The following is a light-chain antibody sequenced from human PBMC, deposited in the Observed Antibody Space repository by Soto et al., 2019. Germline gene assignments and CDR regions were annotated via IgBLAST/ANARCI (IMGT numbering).Light chain of an antibody. CDR1: QSVSSY. J-gene: IGKJ4*01. CDR3: QHRSTWPLT. Sequence: EIVLTQSPATLSLSPGERATLSCRASQSVSSYLAWYQQKPGQAPRLLIYDASNRATGIPARFSVSGSGTDFTLTISSLEPEDFAVSYCQHRSTWPLTFGGGTKVEI. CDR2: DAS. V-gene: IGKV3-11*01.